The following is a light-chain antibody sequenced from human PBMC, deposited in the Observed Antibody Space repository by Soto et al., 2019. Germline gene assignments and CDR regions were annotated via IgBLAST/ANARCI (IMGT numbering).Light chain of an antibody. CDR2: GAS. J-gene: IGKJ1*01. Sequence: EIVMTPSPATLSVSPGERATLSRRASQSVSSNLAWYQQKPGQAPRLLIYGASTRATGIPARFSGSGSGTEFTLTIRSLQSEDFAVYYCQQYNNWPPWTFGQGTKVDIK. CDR1: QSVSSN. CDR3: QQYNNWPPWT. V-gene: IGKV3-15*01.